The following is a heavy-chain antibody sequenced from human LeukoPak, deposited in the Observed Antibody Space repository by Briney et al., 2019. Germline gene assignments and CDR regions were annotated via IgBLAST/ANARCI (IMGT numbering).Heavy chain of an antibody. Sequence: SVKVSCRASGGTFSSYAISWVRQAPGQGLEWMRRIIPIFGTANYAQKFQGRVTITTDESTSTAYMELSSLRSEDTAVYYCARVVAARPGGYFDYWGQGTLVTVSS. V-gene: IGHV1-69*05. CDR1: GGTFSSYA. D-gene: IGHD6-6*01. CDR3: ARVVAARPGGYFDY. J-gene: IGHJ4*02. CDR2: IIPIFGTA.